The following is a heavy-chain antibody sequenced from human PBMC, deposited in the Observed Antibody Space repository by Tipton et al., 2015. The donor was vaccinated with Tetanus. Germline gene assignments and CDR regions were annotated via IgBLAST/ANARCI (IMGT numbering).Heavy chain of an antibody. CDR1: GGSISSGGYS. V-gene: IGHV4-30-2*01. D-gene: IGHD5-24*01. J-gene: IGHJ4*01. Sequence: TLSLTCAVSGGSISSGGYSWSWIRQPPGKGLEWIGYIYHSGSTYYNPSLKSRVTISVDISKNQFSLKLSSVTAADTAVYYCGRGTDAYKSGNYWGQGTLVTVSS. CDR2: IYHSGST. CDR3: GRGTDAYKSGNY.